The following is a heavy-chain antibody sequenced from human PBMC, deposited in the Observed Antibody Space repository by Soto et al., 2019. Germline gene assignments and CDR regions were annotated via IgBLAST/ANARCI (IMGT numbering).Heavy chain of an antibody. J-gene: IGHJ6*02. CDR3: ASRHGYSYGWDYYYGMDV. CDR1: GGTFSSYA. Sequence: SVKVSCKASGGTFSSYASSWVRQAPGQGLEWMGGIIPIFGTANYAQKFQGRVTITADKSTSTAYMELSSLRSEDTAVYYCASRHGYSYGWDYYYGMDVWGQGTTVTCSS. V-gene: IGHV1-69*06. CDR2: IIPIFGTA. D-gene: IGHD5-18*01.